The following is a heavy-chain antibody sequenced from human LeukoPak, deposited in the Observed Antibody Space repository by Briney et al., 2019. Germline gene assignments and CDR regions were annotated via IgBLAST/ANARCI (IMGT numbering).Heavy chain of an antibody. CDR1: GFTFSSYA. D-gene: IGHD3-9*01. J-gene: IGHJ6*02. V-gene: IGHV3-23*01. CDR3: AKDSGLYFEDGMDV. Sequence: PGGSLRLSCAACGFTFSSYAMSWVRQAPGKGLEGVSVISGSGGSPYYADSVKGRFTISRDNAKNSLYLQMNSLRAEDTALYYCAKDSGLYFEDGMDVWGQGTTVTVSS. CDR2: ISGSGGSP.